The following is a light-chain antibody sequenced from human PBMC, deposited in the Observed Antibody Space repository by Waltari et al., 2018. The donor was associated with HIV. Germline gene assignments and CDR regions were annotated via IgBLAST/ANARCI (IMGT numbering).Light chain of an antibody. CDR2: EDN. CDR3: QSYDSSNQGV. Sequence: NFMLTQPHSVSESPGKTVTISCTPTSGTIASNYSQLYQQRPGSSPTTVIYEDNQSPSGVPDRFSGSIDSSSNSASLTISGLKTEDEADYYCQSYDSSNQGVFGGGTKLTVL. CDR1: SGTIASNY. J-gene: IGLJ3*02. V-gene: IGLV6-57*01.